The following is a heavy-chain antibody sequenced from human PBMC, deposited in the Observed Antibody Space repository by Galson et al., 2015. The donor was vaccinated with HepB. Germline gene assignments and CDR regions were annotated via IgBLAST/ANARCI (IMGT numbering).Heavy chain of an antibody. CDR3: ARDFSSGWFLADGVEDDPTGTTDDY. V-gene: IGHV3-7*03. D-gene: IGHD6-19*01. J-gene: IGHJ4*02. CDR2: IKQDGSEK. Sequence: SLRLSCAASGFTFSSYWMNWVRQAPGKGLEWVANIKQDGSEKYYVDSVKGRFAISRDNAKNSLYLQMDSLRAEDTAVYYCARDFSSGWFLADGVEDDPTGTTDDYWGQGTLVTVSS. CDR1: GFTFSSYW.